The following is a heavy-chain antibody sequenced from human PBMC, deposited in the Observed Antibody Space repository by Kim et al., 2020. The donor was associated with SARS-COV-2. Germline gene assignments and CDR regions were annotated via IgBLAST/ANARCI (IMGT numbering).Heavy chain of an antibody. CDR2: INHSGST. Sequence: SETLSLTCAVYGGSFSGYYWSWIRQRPGKGLELMGEINHSGSTNYNPSLKSRVTISVDTSKNQFSLKLSSVTAADTAVYYCARLQLRVYYYFCYGMDIWGQGTTVTVSS. D-gene: IGHD5-18*01. CDR1: GGSFSGYY. J-gene: IGHJ6*02. V-gene: IGHV4-34*01. CDR3: ARLQLRVYYYFCYGMDI.